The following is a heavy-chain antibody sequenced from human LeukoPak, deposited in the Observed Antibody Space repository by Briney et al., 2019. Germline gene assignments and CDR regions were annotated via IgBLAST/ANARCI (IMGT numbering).Heavy chain of an antibody. D-gene: IGHD5-24*01. Sequence: GGSLRLSCAASGFIFSRNYMSWVRQAPGKGLEWVSVMYTGGSTYYADSVKGRFTISRDNSKNTLNLQMNSLRAEDTALYYCARRISGASYACDIWGQGTMVTVSS. CDR3: ARRISGASYACDI. V-gene: IGHV3-53*01. CDR2: MYTGGST. J-gene: IGHJ3*02. CDR1: GFIFSRNY.